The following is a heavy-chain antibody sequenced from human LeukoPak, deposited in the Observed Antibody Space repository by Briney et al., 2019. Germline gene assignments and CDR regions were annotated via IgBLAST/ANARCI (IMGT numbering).Heavy chain of an antibody. CDR2: ISYDGSNK. J-gene: IGHJ4*02. CDR1: GFTFSSYG. Sequence: GGSLRLSCAASGFTFSSYGMHWVRQAPGKGPEWVAVISYDGSNKYYADSVKGRFTISRDNSKNTLYLQMNSLRAEDTAVYYCAKPYSPGQWLAIDYWGQGTLVTVSS. CDR3: AKPYSPGQWLAIDY. D-gene: IGHD6-19*01. V-gene: IGHV3-30*18.